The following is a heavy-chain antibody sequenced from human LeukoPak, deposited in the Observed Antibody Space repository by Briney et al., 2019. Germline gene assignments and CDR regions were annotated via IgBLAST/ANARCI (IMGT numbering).Heavy chain of an antibody. CDR1: GYTFTSYA. CDR3: ARADSGYYYDSSGYFDY. V-gene: IGHV1-3*01. CDR2: INAGNGNT. J-gene: IGHJ4*02. D-gene: IGHD3-22*01. Sequence: GASVKVSCKASGYTFTSYAMHWVRQAPGQRLEWVGWINAGNGNTKYSQKFQGRVTITRDTSASTAYMELSSLRSEDTAVYYCARADSGYYYDSSGYFDYWGQGTLVTVSS.